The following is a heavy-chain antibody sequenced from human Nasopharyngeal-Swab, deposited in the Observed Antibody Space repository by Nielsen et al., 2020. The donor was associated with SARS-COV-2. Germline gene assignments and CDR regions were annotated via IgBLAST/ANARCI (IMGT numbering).Heavy chain of an antibody. CDR1: GFTFSSFG. CDR3: ANSDFWSGYYTPHYYYYGMDV. V-gene: IGHV3-30*18. Sequence: LSLTCAASGFTFSSFGMHCVRHAPDKWRGWVAVISYEGSNKYYTDSVKGRFTISRDNSKNTMYLQMNSMRAEDTAVYYCANSDFWSGYYTPHYYYYGMDVWGQGTTVTVSS. J-gene: IGHJ6*02. CDR2: ISYEGSNK. D-gene: IGHD3-3*01.